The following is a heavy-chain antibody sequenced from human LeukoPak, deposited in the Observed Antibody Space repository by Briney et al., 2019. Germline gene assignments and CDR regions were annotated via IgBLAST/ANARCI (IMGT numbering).Heavy chain of an antibody. D-gene: IGHD3-22*01. CDR3: ARDRYYYDSSARYFDY. Sequence: GGSLRLSCAASGFTFSSYGMSWVRQAPGKGLEWVSAISGSGGNTYYADSVKGRFTISRDNSKNTLYLQMNSLRAEDTAVYYCARDRYYYDSSARYFDYWGQGTLVTVSS. J-gene: IGHJ4*02. CDR2: ISGSGGNT. CDR1: GFTFSSYG. V-gene: IGHV3-23*01.